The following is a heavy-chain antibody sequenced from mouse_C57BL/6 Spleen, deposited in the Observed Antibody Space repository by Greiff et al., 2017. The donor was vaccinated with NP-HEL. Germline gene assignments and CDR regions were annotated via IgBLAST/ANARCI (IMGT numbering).Heavy chain of an antibody. J-gene: IGHJ3*01. Sequence: VQLQQSGPELVKPGASVKISCKASGYAFSSSWMNWVKQRPGKGLEWIGRIYPGDGDTSYNGKFKGKATLTADKSSSTAYMQLSSLTSEDSAVYFCAREKDITTVVAKDWFAYWGQGTLVTVSA. CDR1: GYAFSSSW. CDR2: IYPGDGDT. CDR3: AREKDITTVVAKDWFAY. D-gene: IGHD1-1*01. V-gene: IGHV1-82*01.